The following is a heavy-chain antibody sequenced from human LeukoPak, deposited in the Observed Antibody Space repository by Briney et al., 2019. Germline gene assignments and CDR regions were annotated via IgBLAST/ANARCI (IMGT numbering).Heavy chain of an antibody. Sequence: SETLSLTCAVSGGSISSNNWWSWVRQPPGKGLERIGEIFHSGITNYNPSLKSRVTISVDKSKNQFSLKLNSVTAADTAVYYCARAEPRGSIWYPYWGQGTLVTVSS. CDR2: IFHSGIT. J-gene: IGHJ4*02. CDR1: GGSISSNNW. CDR3: ARAEPRGSIWYPY. D-gene: IGHD6-13*01. V-gene: IGHV4-4*02.